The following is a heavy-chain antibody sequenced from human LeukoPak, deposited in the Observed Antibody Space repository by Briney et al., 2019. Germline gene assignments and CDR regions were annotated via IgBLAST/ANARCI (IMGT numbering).Heavy chain of an antibody. CDR1: GFTFSSYA. CDR2: ISYDGNNK. J-gene: IGHJ6*02. Sequence: LRLSCAASGFTFSSYAMHWVRQAPGKGLEWVAVISYDGNNKYYADSVKGRFTISRDNSKNTLYLQMNNLRAEDTAVYYCAAARAYYYFAMDVWGQGTTVTVSS. CDR3: AAARAYYYFAMDV. V-gene: IGHV3-30*04. D-gene: IGHD6-6*01.